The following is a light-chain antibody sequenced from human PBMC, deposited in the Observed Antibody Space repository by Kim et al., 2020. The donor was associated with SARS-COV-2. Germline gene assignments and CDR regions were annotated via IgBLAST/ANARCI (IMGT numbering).Light chain of an antibody. CDR3: QQYYSDPWT. J-gene: IGKJ1*01. V-gene: IGKV1-8*01. Sequence: AIRMTQSPSSFSASTGDRVTITCRASQGISSYLAWYQQKPGKAPKLLIYAASTLQSGVPSRFSGSGSGTDFTLTISCLQSEDFATYYCQQYYSDPWTFGQGTQVDIK. CDR1: QGISSY. CDR2: AAS.